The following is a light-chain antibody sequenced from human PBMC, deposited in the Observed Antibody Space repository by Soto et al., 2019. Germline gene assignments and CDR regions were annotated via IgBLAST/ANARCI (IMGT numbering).Light chain of an antibody. CDR3: QQYPWT. Sequence: IVLTQSPGTLSLSPGERATLSCRASQSVSNNYLAWYQQKPGQAPRLLIYDASNRATGIPARFSGSGSGTDFTLTISSLEPEDFAVYYCQQYPWTFGQGTKVDNK. CDR2: DAS. CDR1: QSVSNNY. J-gene: IGKJ1*01. V-gene: IGKV3-20*01.